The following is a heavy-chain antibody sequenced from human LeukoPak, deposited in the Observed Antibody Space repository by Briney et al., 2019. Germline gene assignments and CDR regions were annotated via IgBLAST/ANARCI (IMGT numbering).Heavy chain of an antibody. CDR3: ATGITMIVVVTKVGAFDI. Sequence: PGGSLRLSCAASGFTFSSYSMNWVRQAPGKGLEWVSYISSSSTIYYADSVKGRFTISRDNAKNSLYLQMNSLRAEDTAVYYCATGITMIVVVTKVGAFDIWGQGTMVTVSS. CDR1: GFTFSSYS. J-gene: IGHJ3*02. CDR2: ISSSSTI. D-gene: IGHD3-22*01. V-gene: IGHV3-48*01.